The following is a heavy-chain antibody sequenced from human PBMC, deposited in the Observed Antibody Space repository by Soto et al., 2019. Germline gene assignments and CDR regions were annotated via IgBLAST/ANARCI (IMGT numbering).Heavy chain of an antibody. CDR2: INHSGSA. CDR3: ARGSGWYFH. J-gene: IGHJ4*02. Sequence: SETRYLTCDAYGRSFSSYLWTWIRQTPGKGLQWIGQINHSGSANYNPSLKSRVTISVDTSKNQFSLKLSSVTAADTAVYYCARGSGWYFHWGQGTLVTVSA. CDR1: GRSFSSYL. D-gene: IGHD6-19*01. V-gene: IGHV4-34*01.